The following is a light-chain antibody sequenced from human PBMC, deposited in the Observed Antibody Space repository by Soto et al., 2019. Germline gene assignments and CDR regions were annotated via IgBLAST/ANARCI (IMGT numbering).Light chain of an antibody. V-gene: IGKV3-15*01. CDR1: QSVSSR. CDR3: KQYNNWLT. J-gene: IGKJ4*01. Sequence: EIVMTQSPATLSVPPGERTTLPCRASQSVSSRVAWYQQKPGQAPRLLIYGASTRATGIPARFSGSGSGTEFTLTIRSLQSEDFAVYYCKQYNNWLTFGGGTKVDIK. CDR2: GAS.